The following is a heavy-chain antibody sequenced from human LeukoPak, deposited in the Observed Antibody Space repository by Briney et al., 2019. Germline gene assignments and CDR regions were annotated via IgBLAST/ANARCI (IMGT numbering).Heavy chain of an antibody. CDR2: IIPIFGTA. Sequence: ASVKVSCKASGGTFSSYAISWVRQAPGQGLEWMGGIIPIFGTANYAQKFQGRVTITADESTSTAYMELSSLGSKDTAVYYCASVLSPMAPDYWGQGTLVTVSS. V-gene: IGHV1-69*13. D-gene: IGHD3-10*01. CDR1: GGTFSSYA. CDR3: ASVLSPMAPDY. J-gene: IGHJ4*02.